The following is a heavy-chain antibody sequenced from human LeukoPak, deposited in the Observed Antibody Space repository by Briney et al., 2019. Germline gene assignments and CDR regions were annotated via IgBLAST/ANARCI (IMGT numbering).Heavy chain of an antibody. Sequence: SETLSLTCTVSGGSISSYYWSWIRQPPGKGLEWIGYIYYSGSTNYNPSLKSRVTISVDTSKNQFSLKLSSVTAADTAVYYCARGGATLNWFDPWGQGTLVTVSS. CDR1: GGSISSYY. J-gene: IGHJ5*02. D-gene: IGHD5-24*01. V-gene: IGHV4-59*01. CDR3: ARGGATLNWFDP. CDR2: IYYSGST.